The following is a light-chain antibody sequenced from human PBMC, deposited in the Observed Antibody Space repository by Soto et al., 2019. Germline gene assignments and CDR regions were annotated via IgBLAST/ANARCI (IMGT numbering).Light chain of an antibody. J-gene: IGLJ2*01. CDR2: DVS. CDR3: SSHTGSTVV. CDR1: SSDVGTYNY. Sequence: QSALTQPASVSGSPGQSITISCTGTSSDVGTYNYVSRYQQHPGKAPKLMIYDVSNRPSGVSNRFSGSKSGNTASLTISGLQAEDEADYYCSSHTGSTVVFGGGTKVTVL. V-gene: IGLV2-14*01.